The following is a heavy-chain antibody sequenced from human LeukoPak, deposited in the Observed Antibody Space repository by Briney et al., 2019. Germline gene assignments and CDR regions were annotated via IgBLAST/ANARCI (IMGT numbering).Heavy chain of an antibody. V-gene: IGHV1-46*01. CDR2: INPSGGST. J-gene: IGHJ4*02. Sequence: GASVKVSCKASGYTFTSYYMHWVRQAPGQGLEWMGIINPSGGSTSYAQKFQGRVTMTRDTSTSTVYMELSSLRSEDTAVYYCARDFGNWNYYDSSGPPDYWGQGTLVTVSS. D-gene: IGHD3-22*01. CDR1: GYTFTSYY. CDR3: ARDFGNWNYYDSSGPPDY.